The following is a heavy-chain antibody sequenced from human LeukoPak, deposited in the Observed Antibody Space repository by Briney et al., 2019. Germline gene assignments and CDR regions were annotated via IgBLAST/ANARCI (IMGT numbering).Heavy chain of an antibody. CDR1: GFTFSSYW. D-gene: IGHD2-2*01. CDR3: ARWAHCSSTSCPFVY. J-gene: IGHJ4*02. CDR2: IKQDGSEK. V-gene: IGHV3-7*03. Sequence: GGSLRLSCAASGFTFSSYWMSWVRQAPGKGLEWVANIKQDGSEKYYVDSVKGRFTISRDNAKNSLYPQMNSLRAEDTAVYYCARWAHCSSTSCPFVYWGQGTLVTVSS.